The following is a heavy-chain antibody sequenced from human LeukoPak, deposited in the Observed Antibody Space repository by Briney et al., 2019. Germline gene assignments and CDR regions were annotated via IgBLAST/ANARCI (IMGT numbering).Heavy chain of an antibody. CDR2: IYYSGST. V-gene: IGHV4-39*07. D-gene: IGHD3-9*01. J-gene: IGHJ5*02. CDR3: ARDYDILTGPMDP. Sequence: SETLSLTCTVSGGSISSSNYYWGWIRQPPGKGLEWIGSIYYSGSTYYNPSLKSRVTISVDTSKNQFSLKLSSVTAADTAVYYCARDYDILTGPMDPWGQGTLVTVSS. CDR1: GGSISSSNYY.